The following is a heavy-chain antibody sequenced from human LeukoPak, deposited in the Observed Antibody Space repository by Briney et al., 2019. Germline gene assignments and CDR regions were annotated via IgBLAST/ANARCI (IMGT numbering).Heavy chain of an antibody. V-gene: IGHV3-23*01. CDR3: AKDWRKYYDSSGYYTL. D-gene: IGHD3-22*01. CDR2: ISGSGGST. CDR1: GFTFSSYA. J-gene: IGHJ4*02. Sequence: GGSLRLSCAASGFTFSSYAMSWVRQAPGKGLEWVSAISGSGGSTYYADSVKGRFTISRDNSKITLYLQMNSLRAEDTAVYYCAKDWRKYYDSSGYYTLWGQGTLVTVSS.